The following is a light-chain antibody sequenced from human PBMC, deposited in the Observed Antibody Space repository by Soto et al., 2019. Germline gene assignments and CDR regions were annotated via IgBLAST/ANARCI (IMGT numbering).Light chain of an antibody. J-gene: IGKJ1*01. Sequence: DIQMTQSPSTLSASVGDRVTITCRASQSISSWLAWYQQKPGKAPKLLIYKASSLESGVPSRFSCSGSGTEFTLTNSSLQPDYFATYYCQQYNSLWTFGQGTKVESK. CDR3: QQYNSLWT. CDR1: QSISSW. V-gene: IGKV1-5*03. CDR2: KAS.